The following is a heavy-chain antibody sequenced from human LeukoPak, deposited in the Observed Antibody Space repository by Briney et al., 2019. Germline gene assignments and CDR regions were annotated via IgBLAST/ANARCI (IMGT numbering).Heavy chain of an antibody. Sequence: SSETLSLTCTVSGGSISSSSYYWGWIRQPPGKGLEWIGSIYYSGSTYYNPSLKGRVTISVDTSKNQFSLKLSSVTAADTAVYYCAKDLSPRMIVVVNYFDYWGQGTLVTVSS. CDR3: AKDLSPRMIVVVNYFDY. CDR2: IYYSGST. V-gene: IGHV4-39*07. J-gene: IGHJ4*02. D-gene: IGHD3-22*01. CDR1: GGSISSSSYY.